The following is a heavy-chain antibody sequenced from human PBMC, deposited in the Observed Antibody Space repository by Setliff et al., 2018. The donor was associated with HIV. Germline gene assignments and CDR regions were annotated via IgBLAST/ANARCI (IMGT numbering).Heavy chain of an antibody. CDR2: INVNNDAT. V-gene: IGHV1-2*02. CDR3: ARDESIFGVAISDY. CDR1: GYTFTSHY. J-gene: IGHJ4*02. D-gene: IGHD3-3*01. Sequence: ASVKVSCKASGYTFTSHYIHWVRQAPGQGLEWMGWINVNNDATNYAQKFQGRVTMTRDTSISKAYMELSSLTSDDTAVYYCARDESIFGVAISDYWGQGTLVTVSS.